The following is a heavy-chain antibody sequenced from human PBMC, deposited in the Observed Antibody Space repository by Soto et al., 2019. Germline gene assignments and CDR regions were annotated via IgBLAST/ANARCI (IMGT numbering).Heavy chain of an antibody. CDR3: ASPLWRDDYNWGYFDL. CDR2: ISYDGSNK. Sequence: QVQLVESGGGVVQPGRSLRLSCAASGFTFSSYAMHWVRQAPGKGLEWVAVISYDGSNKYYADSVKGRFTISRDNSKNPLYLHMSSLRAENTAVYYCASPLWRDDYNWGYFDLWGRGTLVTVSS. CDR1: GFTFSSYA. V-gene: IGHV3-30-3*01. J-gene: IGHJ2*01. D-gene: IGHD4-4*01.